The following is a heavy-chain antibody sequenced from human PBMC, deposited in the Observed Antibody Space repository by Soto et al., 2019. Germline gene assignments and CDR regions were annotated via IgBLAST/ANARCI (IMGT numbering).Heavy chain of an antibody. CDR3: AREAGYCSGTSCYRRAFDT. D-gene: IGHD2-2*01. V-gene: IGHV3-74*03. CDR2: INTDGATS. CDR1: GFTFSGHW. J-gene: IGHJ3*02. Sequence: EVQLVESGGDLVQPGGSLRLSCAASGFTFSGHWMHWVRQVPGKGLEWVSRINTDGATSTYADSVKGRFTNSRENAKNTLYLQMSALRAEDTAVYYCAREAGYCSGTSCYRRAFDTWGQGTTVTVSS.